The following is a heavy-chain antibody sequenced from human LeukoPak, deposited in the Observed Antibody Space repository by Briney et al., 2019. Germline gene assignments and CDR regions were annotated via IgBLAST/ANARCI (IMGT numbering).Heavy chain of an antibody. CDR2: IYYSGST. CDR1: GGSISSYY. V-gene: IGHV4-59*01. D-gene: IGHD6-19*01. Sequence: SETLSLTCTVSGGSISSYYWSWIRQPPGKGLEWIGYIYYSGSTNYNPSLKSRVTISVDTSKNQFSLKLSSVTAADTAVYYCASGGRYSSGWYAEYFQHWGQGTLVTVSS. J-gene: IGHJ1*01. CDR3: ASGGRYSSGWYAEYFQH.